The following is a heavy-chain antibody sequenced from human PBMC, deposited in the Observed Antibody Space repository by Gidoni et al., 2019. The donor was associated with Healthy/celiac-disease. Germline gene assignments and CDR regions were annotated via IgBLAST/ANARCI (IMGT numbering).Heavy chain of an antibody. J-gene: IGHJ6*02. Sequence: QVQLVQSGAEVKKPGASVKVSCKASGYTFTGYYMHWVRQAPGQGLEWMGWINPNSGGTNYAQKFQGRVTMTRDTSISTAYMELSRLRSDDTAVYYCARTKIAAADPAAVYYYYYGMDVWGQGTTVTVSS. CDR2: INPNSGGT. CDR3: ARTKIAAADPAAVYYYYYGMDV. CDR1: GYTFTGYY. D-gene: IGHD6-13*01. V-gene: IGHV1-2*02.